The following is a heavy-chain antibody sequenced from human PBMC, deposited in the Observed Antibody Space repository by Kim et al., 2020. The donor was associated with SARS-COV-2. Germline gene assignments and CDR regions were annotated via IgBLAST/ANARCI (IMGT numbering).Heavy chain of an antibody. Sequence: SETLSLTCTVSGGSISSGDYYWIWNRQHPGKDREGVGYICYSGSTYYNPSLQVRITISVDTSKNPFSLKLSSVTAADTAVYYWARAGTTFGVVGWCFYY. CDR2: ICYSGST. J-gene: IGHJ4*01. CDR1: GGSISSGDYY. V-gene: IGHV4-31*03. CDR3: ARAGTTFGVVGWCFYY. D-gene: IGHD3-3*01.